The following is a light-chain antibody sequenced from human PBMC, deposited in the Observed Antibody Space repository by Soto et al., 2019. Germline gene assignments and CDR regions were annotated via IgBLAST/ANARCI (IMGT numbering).Light chain of an antibody. Sequence: QSVLTQPPSASGTPGQRVTISCSGSSSNIGSKSVNWYQQLPGTAPKLLIHSNSQRPSGVPDRFSGSKSGTSAFLAISGLQSEDEADYYCAAWDDSLSGPVFGGGTKVTVL. J-gene: IGLJ3*02. CDR1: SSNIGSKS. CDR2: SNS. V-gene: IGLV1-44*01. CDR3: AAWDDSLSGPV.